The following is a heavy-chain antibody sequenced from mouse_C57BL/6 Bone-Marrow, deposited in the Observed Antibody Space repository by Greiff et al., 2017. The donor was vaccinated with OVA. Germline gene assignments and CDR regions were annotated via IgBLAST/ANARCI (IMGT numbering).Heavy chain of an antibody. J-gene: IGHJ2*01. CDR3: IPKDYFDY. CDR1: GFNITDDY. V-gene: IGHV14-4*01. CDR2: IDPENGDT. Sequence: VQLKESGAELVRPGASVKLSCTASGFNITDDYMHWVKQRPEQGLEWIGWIDPENGDTEYASKFQGKATITADTSSNTAYLQLSSLTSEDAAVYYCIPKDYFDYWGQGTTLTVSS.